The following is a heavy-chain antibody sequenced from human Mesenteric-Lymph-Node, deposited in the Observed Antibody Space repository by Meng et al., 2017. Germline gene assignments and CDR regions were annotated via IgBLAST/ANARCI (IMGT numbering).Heavy chain of an antibody. CDR2: IGSTGENT. V-gene: IGHV3-23*01. Sequence: ETLSLTCAASGFTFSSYAMTWVRQAPGKGLNWVSLIGSTGENTNYADSVKGRFTISRDNSKNTMYLQMDSLRADDTAVYYCVRSDMGYTSSWYKYWGQGTLVTVSS. CDR3: VRSDMGYTSSWYKY. CDR1: GFTFSSYA. D-gene: IGHD6-13*01. J-gene: IGHJ4*02.